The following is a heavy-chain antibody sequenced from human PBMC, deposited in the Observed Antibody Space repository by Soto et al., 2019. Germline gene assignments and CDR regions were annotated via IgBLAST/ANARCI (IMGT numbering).Heavy chain of an antibody. CDR3: GKGLSIAAIDY. D-gene: IGHD6-13*01. CDR2: ITWNSDRV. Sequence: EVQLVESGGGLVQPGRSLRLSCTASGFTFDDYALHWVRQAPGKGLEWVSGITWNSDRVDYADSVKGRFTISRDNARNSLYLQMNSLRAEDTALYLRGKGLSIAAIDYWGQGTLVTVSS. CDR1: GFTFDDYA. J-gene: IGHJ4*02. V-gene: IGHV3-9*01.